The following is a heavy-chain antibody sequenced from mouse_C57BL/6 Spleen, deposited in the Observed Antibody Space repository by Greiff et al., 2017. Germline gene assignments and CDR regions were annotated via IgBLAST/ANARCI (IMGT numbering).Heavy chain of an antibody. D-gene: IGHD2-12*01. J-gene: IGHJ2*01. Sequence: QVQLQQSGAELARPGASVKMSCKASGYTFTSYTMHWVKPRPGQGLEWIGYINPSSGYTKYNQKFKDKATLTADKSSSTAYMQLSSLTSEDSAGYYGARKENCYYYFDYWGQGTTLTVSS. CDR3: ARKENCYYYFDY. CDR1: GYTFTSYT. CDR2: INPSSGYT. V-gene: IGHV1-4*01.